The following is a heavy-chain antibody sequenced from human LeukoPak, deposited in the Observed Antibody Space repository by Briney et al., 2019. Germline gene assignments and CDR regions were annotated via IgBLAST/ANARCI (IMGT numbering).Heavy chain of an antibody. CDR2: IYSGGST. D-gene: IGHD5-12*01. V-gene: IGHV3-66*01. J-gene: IGHJ4*02. Sequence: GGSLRLSCAASGFTVNSNYMSWVRQAPGKGLEWVSVIYSGGSTYYADSVKGRFTISRDNSKNTLYLQMNSLRAEDTAVYYCSREYSGYDSFSGYFDYWGQGTLVTVSS. CDR3: SREYSGYDSFSGYFDY. CDR1: GFTVNSNY.